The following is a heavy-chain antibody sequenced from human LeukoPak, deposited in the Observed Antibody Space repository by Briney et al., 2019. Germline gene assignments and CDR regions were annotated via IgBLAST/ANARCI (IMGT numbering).Heavy chain of an antibody. Sequence: ASVKVSCKASGFTFTSYDINWVRQASGQGLEWMGWMNPNNGNTGYAQKLQGRVTMTRDTSISTAYMELRGLRSEDTAVYYCVRDGEGVAISVNYWFDPWGQGTLVTVSS. D-gene: IGHD3-10*01. CDR3: VRDGEGVAISVNYWFDP. J-gene: IGHJ5*02. CDR2: MNPNNGNT. CDR1: GFTFTSYD. V-gene: IGHV1-8*01.